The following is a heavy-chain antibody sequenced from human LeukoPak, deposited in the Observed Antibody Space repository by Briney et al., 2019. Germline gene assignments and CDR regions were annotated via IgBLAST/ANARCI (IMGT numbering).Heavy chain of an antibody. D-gene: IGHD3-9*01. CDR2: IWYDGSNK. CDR1: GFTFSSYG. J-gene: IGHJ4*02. V-gene: IGHV3-33*01. Sequence: GGSLRLSCAASGFTFSSYGMHWVRQAPGKGLEWVAVIWYDGSNKYYADSVKGRFTISRDNSKNTLYLQMNSLGAEDTAVYYCARDDLRYFDWLLSAIDYWGQGTLVTVSS. CDR3: ARDDLRYFDWLLSAIDY.